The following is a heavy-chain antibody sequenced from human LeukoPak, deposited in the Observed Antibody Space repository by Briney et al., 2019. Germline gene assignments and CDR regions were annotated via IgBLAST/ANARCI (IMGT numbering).Heavy chain of an antibody. D-gene: IGHD5-18*01. CDR3: ASGGYSYGLDY. J-gene: IGHJ4*02. Sequence: PSETLSLTCTVSGGSISSYYWSWIRQPAGKGLEWIGRIYTSGSTSYNPSLKSRVTMSVDTSKNQSSPKLSSVTAADTAVYYCASGGYSYGLDYWGQGTLVTVSS. V-gene: IGHV4-4*07. CDR2: IYTSGST. CDR1: GGSISSYY.